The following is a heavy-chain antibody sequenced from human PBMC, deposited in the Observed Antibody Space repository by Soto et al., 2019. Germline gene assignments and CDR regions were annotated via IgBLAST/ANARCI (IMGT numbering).Heavy chain of an antibody. V-gene: IGHV3-23*01. D-gene: IGHD3-10*01. CDR1: GFAFTSSA. CDR2: ITVAGGGT. J-gene: IGHJ4*02. CDR3: AKWPPSPKRGVTTQ. Sequence: EVQLLESGGGLVQPGKSLRLSCAASGFAFTSSAMAWVRQAPGKGLQWVSAITVAGGGTYYADSVKGRFTISRDNSKNTLFLQLNSQRAKATALYFCAKWPPSPKRGVTTQWGQGTLVSVSS.